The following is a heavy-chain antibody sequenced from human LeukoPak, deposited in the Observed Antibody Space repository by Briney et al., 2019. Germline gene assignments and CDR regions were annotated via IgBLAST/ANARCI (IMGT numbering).Heavy chain of an antibody. CDR1: GFTLNNYS. V-gene: IGHV3-48*04. CDR2: ITSRSTTM. Sequence: QSGGSLRLSCVVSGFTLNNYSMNWVRQAPGKGLEWVSYITSRSTTMQYADSVKGRFTISRDNAKNSLYLQMNSLRAEDTAVYYCASYSSKTGAPFPWGQGTLVTVSS. CDR3: ASYSSKTGAPFP. J-gene: IGHJ5*02. D-gene: IGHD1-1*01.